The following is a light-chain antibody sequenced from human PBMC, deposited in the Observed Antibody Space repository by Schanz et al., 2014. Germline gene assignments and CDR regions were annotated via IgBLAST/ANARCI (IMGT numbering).Light chain of an antibody. CDR2: DAS. CDR1: QSVSSSY. J-gene: IGKJ3*01. V-gene: IGKV3D-20*02. Sequence: EIVFTQSPGTLSLSPGERATLSCRASQSVSSSYLAWYQQKPGQAPRLLIYDASNRATGIPARFSGSGSGTDFTLTISSLEPEDFAIYYCQQRGSWPFTFGPGTKVDIK. CDR3: QQRGSWPFT.